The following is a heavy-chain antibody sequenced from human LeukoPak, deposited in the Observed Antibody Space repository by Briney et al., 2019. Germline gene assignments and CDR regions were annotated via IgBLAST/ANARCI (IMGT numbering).Heavy chain of an antibody. CDR3: ARMVQYYYDSSGYYPRPLNWFDP. CDR1: GYSISSSYY. J-gene: IGHJ5*02. Sequence: PSETLSLTCTVSGYSISSSYYWDWIRQPPGKGLEWIGSIYHSGSTYYNPSLKSRVTISVDTSKNQFSLKLSSVTAADTAVYYCARMVQYYYDSSGYYPRPLNWFDPWGQGTLVTVSS. V-gene: IGHV4-38-2*02. CDR2: IYHSGST. D-gene: IGHD3-22*01.